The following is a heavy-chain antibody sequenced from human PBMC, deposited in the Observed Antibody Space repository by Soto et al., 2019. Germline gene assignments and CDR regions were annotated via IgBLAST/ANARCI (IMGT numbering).Heavy chain of an antibody. CDR3: VKDESINWYSGHFRH. D-gene: IGHD6-13*01. Sequence: GGSLRLSCSASVFTFDDYAMHWFRQVPGKGLEWVSGINWNSGSIGYGDSVKGRFAISRDNAKNSLHLQMNSLSAEDTAFYYCVKDESINWYSGHFRHWGQGTLVTVSS. CDR1: VFTFDDYA. J-gene: IGHJ1*01. V-gene: IGHV3-9*01. CDR2: INWNSGSI.